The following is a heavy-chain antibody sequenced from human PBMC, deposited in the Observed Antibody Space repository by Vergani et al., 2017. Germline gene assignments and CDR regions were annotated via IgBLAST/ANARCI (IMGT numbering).Heavy chain of an antibody. D-gene: IGHD2-2*01. J-gene: IGHJ6*02. V-gene: IGHV1-18*01. CDR3: ARDYARNQLLCWVMDV. Sequence: VQSGDEVKKPGASVKVFCKISGYSFINYGISWARQAPGQGLECLGWVSPYNGKTNYGQKIQGRITMTTDTLTMTAYMQLRSLPFIYTAVYYWARDYARNQLLCWVMDVWGQGTTVTVSS. CDR2: VSPYNGKT. CDR1: GYSFINYG.